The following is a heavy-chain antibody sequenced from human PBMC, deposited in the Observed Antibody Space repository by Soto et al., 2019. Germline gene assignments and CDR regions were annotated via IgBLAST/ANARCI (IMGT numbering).Heavy chain of an antibody. J-gene: IGHJ4*02. CDR2: ISGSGGST. CDR3: AKGGRFLEWLLTPYYFDY. V-gene: IGHV3-23*01. D-gene: IGHD3-3*01. Sequence: GGSLRLSCAASGFTFSSYAMSWVRQAPGKGLEWVSAISGSGGSTYYADSVKGRFTISRDNSKNTLYLQMNSLRAEDTAVYYCAKGGRFLEWLLTPYYFDYWGQGTLVTVSS. CDR1: GFTFSSYA.